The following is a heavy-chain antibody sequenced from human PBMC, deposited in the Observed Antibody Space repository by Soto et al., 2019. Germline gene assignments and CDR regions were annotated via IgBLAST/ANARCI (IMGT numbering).Heavy chain of an antibody. J-gene: IGHJ3*02. V-gene: IGHV1-18*04. CDR1: GYTFTSYG. CDR3: ARELYYYDSSGHTGDAFDI. Sequence: ASVKVSCKASGYTFTSYGISWVRQAPGQGXEWMGWISAYNGNTNYAQKLQGRVTMTTDTSTSTAYMELRSLRSDDTAVYYCARELYYYDSSGHTGDAFDIWGQGTMVTVSS. CDR2: ISAYNGNT. D-gene: IGHD3-22*01.